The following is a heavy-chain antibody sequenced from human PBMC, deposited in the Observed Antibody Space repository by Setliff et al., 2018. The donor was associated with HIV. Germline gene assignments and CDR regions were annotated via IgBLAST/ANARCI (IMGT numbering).Heavy chain of an antibody. CDR3: ARDTSPHSSGYYLTSDAFDI. D-gene: IGHD3-22*01. CDR1: GGTFSSYA. CDR2: IIPIFGTA. Sequence: GASVKVSCKASGGTFSSYAISWVRQAPGQGLEWMGGIIPIFGTANYAQKFQGRVTITTDESTSTAYMELSSLRSGDTAVYYCARDTSPHSSGYYLTSDAFDIWGQGTMVTVS. V-gene: IGHV1-69*05. J-gene: IGHJ3*02.